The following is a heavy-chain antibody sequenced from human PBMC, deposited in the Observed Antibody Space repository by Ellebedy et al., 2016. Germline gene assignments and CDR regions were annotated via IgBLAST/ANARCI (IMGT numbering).Heavy chain of an antibody. D-gene: IGHD3-16*01. CDR1: GFTFTSYS. J-gene: IGHJ4*02. V-gene: IGHV3-48*01. Sequence: GGSLRLSXAVFGFTFTSYSMKWVRQTPGKGLEWVSYISPTSGSTIYYADSVKGRFTISRDNAKNSVYLQMNSLRVEDTAVYYCARALIGGKNYWGQGTLVTVSS. CDR3: ARALIGGKNY. CDR2: ISPTSGSTI.